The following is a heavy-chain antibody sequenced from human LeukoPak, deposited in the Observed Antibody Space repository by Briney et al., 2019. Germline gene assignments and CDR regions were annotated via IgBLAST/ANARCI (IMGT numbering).Heavy chain of an antibody. V-gene: IGHV4-30-2*01. J-gene: IGHJ4*02. CDR2: IYHSGGT. Sequence: SETLSLTCAVSGASISSGDYSWSWIRQPPGKGLEWIGYIYHSGGTYYNPSLKSRVTISVDRSKNQFSLKLNSVTAADTAVYYCARVAVYSINPYLDYWGQGTLVTVSS. CDR1: GASISSGDYS. CDR3: ARVAVYSINPYLDY. D-gene: IGHD4-11*01.